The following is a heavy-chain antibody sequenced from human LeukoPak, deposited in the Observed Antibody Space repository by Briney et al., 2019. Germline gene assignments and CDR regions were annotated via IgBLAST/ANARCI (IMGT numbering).Heavy chain of an antibody. CDR2: IYHSGST. CDR1: GCSISSGYY. Sequence: SSETLSLTCAVSGCSISSGYYWGWIRQPPGKGLEWIGSIYHSGSTYYNPSLKTRVTISVDTSKNQFSLKLSSVTAADTAVYYCARERTVTFDYWGQGTLVTVSS. CDR3: ARERTVTFDY. J-gene: IGHJ4*02. V-gene: IGHV4-38-2*01. D-gene: IGHD4-17*01.